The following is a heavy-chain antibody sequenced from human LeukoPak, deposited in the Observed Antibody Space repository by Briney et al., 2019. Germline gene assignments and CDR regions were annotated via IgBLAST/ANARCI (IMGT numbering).Heavy chain of an antibody. CDR3: ARDSVTAMEGDAFDI. V-gene: IGHV4-39*02. CDR2: IYYSGST. Sequence: PSETLSLTCTVSGGSISSSSYYWGWTRQPPGKGLEWIASIYYSGSTYYSPSLKSRVTISVDTSKNQFSLKLSSVTAADTAVYYCARDSVTAMEGDAFDIWGQGTMVTVSS. J-gene: IGHJ3*02. CDR1: GGSISSSSYY. D-gene: IGHD5-18*01.